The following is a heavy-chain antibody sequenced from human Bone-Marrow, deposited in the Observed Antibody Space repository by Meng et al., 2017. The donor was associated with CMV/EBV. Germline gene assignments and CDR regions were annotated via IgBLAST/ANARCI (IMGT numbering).Heavy chain of an antibody. CDR1: GFTFSSYA. V-gene: IGHV3-23*01. D-gene: IGHD3-3*01. CDR3: ARVEGKYYDFWSGYYTYYYYGMDV. Sequence: GGSLRLSCAASGFTFSSYAMTWVRQAPGKGLEWVSGISASGGSTYYADSVKGRFTISRDNSKNTLYLQMNSLRAEDTAVYYCARVEGKYYDFWSGYYTYYYYGMDVWGQGTTVTVSS. CDR2: ISASGGST. J-gene: IGHJ6*02.